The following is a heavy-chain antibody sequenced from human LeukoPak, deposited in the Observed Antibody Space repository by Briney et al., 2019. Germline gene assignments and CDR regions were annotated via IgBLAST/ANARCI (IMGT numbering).Heavy chain of an antibody. V-gene: IGHV4-34*01. J-gene: IGHJ4*02. CDR2: INHSGST. D-gene: IGHD5-24*01. Sequence: SSETLSLTCAVYGGSFSGYYWSWIRQPPGKGLEWIGEINHSGSTNYNPSLKSRVTISVDTSKNQFSLKLSSVTAADTTVYYCARVGRLRWLQLDYWGQGTLVTVSS. CDR1: GGSFSGYY. CDR3: ARVGRLRWLQLDY.